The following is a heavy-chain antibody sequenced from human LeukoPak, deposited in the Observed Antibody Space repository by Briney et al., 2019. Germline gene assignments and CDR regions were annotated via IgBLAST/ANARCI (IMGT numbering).Heavy chain of an antibody. CDR1: VFTFSSYS. CDR3: ANNFYDSSGYWSYFDY. V-gene: IGHV3-23*01. D-gene: IGHD3-22*01. J-gene: IGHJ4*02. Sequence: PGGSLRLSCAASVFTFSSYSMSWVRQAPRKGREWVSAISGSGGSTYYADSVKGRFTICRDNSKNTLYLQMNSLRAEDTAVYYCANNFYDSSGYWSYFDYWGRGTLVTVSS. CDR2: ISGSGGST.